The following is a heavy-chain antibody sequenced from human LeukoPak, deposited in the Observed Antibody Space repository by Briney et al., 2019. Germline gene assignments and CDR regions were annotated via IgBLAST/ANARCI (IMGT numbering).Heavy chain of an antibody. D-gene: IGHD3-3*01. CDR1: GFTFSDYY. V-gene: IGHV3-11*01. Sequence: GGSLRLSCAASGFTFSDYYMSWIRQAPGKGLGWVSYIGSSGSTIYYADSVKGRFTISRDNAKNSLYLQMNSLRAEDTAVYYCARDNGALWSGYSHFDYWGQGTLVTVSS. CDR2: IGSSGSTI. J-gene: IGHJ4*02. CDR3: ARDNGALWSGYSHFDY.